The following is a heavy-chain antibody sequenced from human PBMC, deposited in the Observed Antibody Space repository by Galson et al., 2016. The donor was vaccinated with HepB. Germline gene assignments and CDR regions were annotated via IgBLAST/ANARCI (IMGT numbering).Heavy chain of an antibody. Sequence: SVKVSCKASGYTFIGHDINWVRQAPGQGLEWMGWMNRNSGDTVYAQTFKGRVTMTRTTSISTAYMELSALRSDDTAVYYCARGAIYYSSYYAMDVWGQVTTVTVSS. V-gene: IGHV1-8*01. CDR2: MNRNSGDT. CDR3: ARGAIYYSSYYAMDV. CDR1: GYTFIGHD. J-gene: IGHJ6*02.